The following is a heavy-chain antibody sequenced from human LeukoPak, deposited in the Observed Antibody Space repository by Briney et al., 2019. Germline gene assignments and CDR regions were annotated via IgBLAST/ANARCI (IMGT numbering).Heavy chain of an antibody. CDR1: GGSFSGYY. CDR2: INHSGST. D-gene: IGHD4-23*01. J-gene: IGHJ4*02. CDR3: ARAPGGTVVTPGLSFDY. V-gene: IGHV4-34*01. Sequence: PSETLSLTCAVYGGSFSGYYWSWIRQPPGKGLEWIGEINHSGSTNYNPSLKSRVTISVDTSKNQFSLKLSSVTAADTAVYYCARAPGGTVVTPGLSFDYWGQGTLVTVSS.